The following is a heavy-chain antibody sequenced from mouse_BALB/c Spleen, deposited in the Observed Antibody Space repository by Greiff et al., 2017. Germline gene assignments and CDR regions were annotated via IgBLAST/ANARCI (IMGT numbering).Heavy chain of an antibody. D-gene: IGHD1-1*01. V-gene: IGHV14-3*02. CDR2: IDPANGNT. CDR1: GFNIKDTY. Sequence: EVQVVESGAELVKPGASVKLSCTASGFNIKDTYMHWVKQRPEQGLEWIGRIDPANGNTKYDPKFQGKATITADTSSNTAYLQLSSLTSEDTAVYYCARGDYYGSSYAMDYWGQGTSVTVSS. CDR3: ARGDYYGSSYAMDY. J-gene: IGHJ4*01.